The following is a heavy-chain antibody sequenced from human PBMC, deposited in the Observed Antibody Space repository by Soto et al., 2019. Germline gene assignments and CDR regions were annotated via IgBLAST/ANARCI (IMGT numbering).Heavy chain of an antibody. Sequence: QVQLVESGGGVVQPGRSLRLSCAASGFTFSNHAMHWVRQAPGKGLEWVAVISDDGRNTYYADSVKGRFTISRDNSKNTMDLQMNSLRTEDTAVYYCAREHDGDPPGYLDYWGQGTLVTVSS. J-gene: IGHJ4*02. CDR3: AREHDGDPPGYLDY. CDR2: ISDDGRNT. CDR1: GFTFSNHA. D-gene: IGHD4-17*01. V-gene: IGHV3-30*04.